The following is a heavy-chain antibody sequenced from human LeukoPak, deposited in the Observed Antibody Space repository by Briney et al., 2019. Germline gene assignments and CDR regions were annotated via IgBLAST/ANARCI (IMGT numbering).Heavy chain of an antibody. CDR2: ISYDGSNK. V-gene: IGHV3-30*04. CDR1: GFTFSSYA. Sequence: GGSLRLSCAASGFTFSSYAMHWVRQAPGKGLEWVAVISYDGSNKYYADSVKGRFTISRDNSKNTLYLQMNSLRAEDTAVYYCARDGAGEQLWLIYDSSGLFADWGQGTLVTVSS. CDR3: ARDGAGEQLWLIYDSSGLFAD. D-gene: IGHD3-22*01. J-gene: IGHJ4*02.